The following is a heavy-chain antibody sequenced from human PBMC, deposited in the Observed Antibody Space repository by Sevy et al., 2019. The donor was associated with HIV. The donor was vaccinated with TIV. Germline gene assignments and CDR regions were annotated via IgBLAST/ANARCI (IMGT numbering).Heavy chain of an antibody. J-gene: IGHJ6*02. D-gene: IGHD3-3*01. V-gene: IGHV4-39*01. CDR3: ARQRPYYDFWSGYLVGAAHYYYGMDV. CDR2: IYYSGST. Sequence: SETLSLTCTVSGGSISSSSYYWGWIRQPPGKGLEWIGSIYYSGSTYYNPSLKSRVTISVDTSKNQFSLKLGSVTAADTAVYYCARQRPYYDFWSGYLVGAAHYYYGMDVWGQGTTVTVSS. CDR1: GGSISSSSYY.